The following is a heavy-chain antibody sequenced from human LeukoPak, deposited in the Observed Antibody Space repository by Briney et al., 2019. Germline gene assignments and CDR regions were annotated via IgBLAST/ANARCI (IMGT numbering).Heavy chain of an antibody. D-gene: IGHD2-15*01. CDR2: ICCGSGTI. Sequence: GGSLRLSCAASGFTITTYSMNWVRQAPGKGLEWVSYICCGSGTIYYADSVKGRFTISRDNAKNSLYLEMNSLRDEDTAVYYCARGHCSGASCYSRNFDYWGQGTLVTVSS. V-gene: IGHV3-48*02. CDR1: GFTITTYS. CDR3: ARGHCSGASCYSRNFDY. J-gene: IGHJ4*02.